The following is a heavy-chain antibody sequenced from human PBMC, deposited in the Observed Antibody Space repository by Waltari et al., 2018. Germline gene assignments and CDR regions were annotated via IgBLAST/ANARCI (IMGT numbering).Heavy chain of an antibody. J-gene: IGHJ6*02. CDR3: AKDSGGTYYDFWSGYLGMDV. V-gene: IGHV3-23*01. D-gene: IGHD3-3*01. CDR2: ISGSGGST. CDR1: GFTFSSYA. Sequence: EVQLLESGGGLVQPGGSLRLSCAASGFTFSSYAMSWVRQAPGKGLEWVSAISGSGGSTYYADSVKGRFTISRDNSKNTLYLQMNSLGAEDTAVYYCAKDSGGTYYDFWSGYLGMDVWGQGTTVTVSS.